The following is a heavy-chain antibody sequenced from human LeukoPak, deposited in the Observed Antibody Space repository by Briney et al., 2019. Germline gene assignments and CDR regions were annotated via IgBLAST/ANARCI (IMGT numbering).Heavy chain of an antibody. Sequence: GASVKISCKASGGTFSSYAISWVRQAPGQGLEWMGGIIPIFGTANYAQKFQDRVTITADESTSTAYMELSSLRSEDTAVYYCARSIFSGKRYYYYYMDVWGKGTTVTISS. CDR1: GGTFSSYA. CDR3: ARSIFSGKRYYYYYMDV. V-gene: IGHV1-69*13. D-gene: IGHD3-10*02. J-gene: IGHJ6*03. CDR2: IIPIFGTA.